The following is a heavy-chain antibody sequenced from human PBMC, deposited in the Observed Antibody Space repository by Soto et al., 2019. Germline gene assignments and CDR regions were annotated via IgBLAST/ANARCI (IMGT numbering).Heavy chain of an antibody. CDR2: INHSGST. V-gene: IGHV4-34*01. D-gene: IGHD1-26*01. J-gene: IGHJ3*01. CDR1: GGSFSGYY. CDR3: ARDREGVGAGLF. Sequence: QVQLQQWGAGLLKPSETLSLTCAVYGGSFSGYYWSWIRQPPGKGLEWIGEINHSGSTNYNPSLKSRVTISVDTSKNQFSLKLSSVTAADTAVYYCARDREGVGAGLFWGQGTMVTVSS.